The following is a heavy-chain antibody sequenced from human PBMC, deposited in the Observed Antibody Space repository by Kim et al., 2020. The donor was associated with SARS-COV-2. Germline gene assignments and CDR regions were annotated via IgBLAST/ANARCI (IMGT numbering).Heavy chain of an antibody. J-gene: IGHJ4*02. CDR1: GGSISSGGYY. CDR3: ARGPGIAVAGIIDY. V-gene: IGHV4-31*03. CDR2: IYYSGST. D-gene: IGHD6-19*01. Sequence: SETLSLTCTVSGGSISSGGYYWSWIRQHPGKGLEWIGYIYYSGSTYYNPSLKSRVTISVDTSKNQFSLKLSSVTAADTAVYYCARGPGIAVAGIIDYWGQGTLVTVSS.